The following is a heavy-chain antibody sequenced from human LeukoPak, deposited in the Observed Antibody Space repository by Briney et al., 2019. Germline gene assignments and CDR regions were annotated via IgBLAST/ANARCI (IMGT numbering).Heavy chain of an antibody. CDR1: NFSVSSNLH. V-gene: IGHV4-38-2*02. CDR3: GSLRFGDSYFDF. J-gene: IGHJ4*02. CDR2: VYQSGNG. D-gene: IGHD3-10*01. Sequence: NPSETLSLTSTVSNFSVSSNLHWSWIRRPPGRGLEWIGSVYQSGNGYYSPSLKGRVLISFDPSKKELSLKINSVTATDTALYYCGSLRFGDSYFDFWGQGTQVTVSS.